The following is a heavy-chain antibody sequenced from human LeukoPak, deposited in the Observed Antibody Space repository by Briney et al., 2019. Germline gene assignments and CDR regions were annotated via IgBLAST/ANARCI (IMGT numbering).Heavy chain of an antibody. CDR2: INRSGNII. J-gene: IGHJ4*02. CDR3: ARGYDILTNAFDY. Sequence: GGSLRLSCAASGFTFSSYEVNWVRQAPGKGLEWVSYINRSGNIIYYADSVKGRFTISRDNAKNSLYLQMNSLRAEDTAVCYCARGYDILTNAFDYWGQGTLVTVSS. V-gene: IGHV3-48*03. CDR1: GFTFSSYE. D-gene: IGHD3-9*01.